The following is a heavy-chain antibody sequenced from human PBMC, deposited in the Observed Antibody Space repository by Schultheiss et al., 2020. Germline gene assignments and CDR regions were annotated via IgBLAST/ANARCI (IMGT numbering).Heavy chain of an antibody. CDR1: GGSISSYY. J-gene: IGHJ6*02. Sequence: SETLSLTCTVSGGSISSYYWSWIRQPPGKGLEWIGYIYYSGSTNYNPSLKSRVTISVDTSKNQFSLKLSSVTAADTAVYYCAGGGQQLDYYYYGMDVWGQGTTVTVSS. CDR3: AGGGQQLDYYYYGMDV. V-gene: IGHV4-59*01. CDR2: IYYSGST. D-gene: IGHD6-13*01.